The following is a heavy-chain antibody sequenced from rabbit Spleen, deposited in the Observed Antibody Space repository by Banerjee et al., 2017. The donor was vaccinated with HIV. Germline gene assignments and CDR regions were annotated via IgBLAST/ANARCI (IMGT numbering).Heavy chain of an antibody. V-gene: IGHV1S45*01. CDR2: VAAGVSLTS. CDR3: ARDTGSSFSSYGMDL. D-gene: IGHD8-1*01. CDR1: GFPFTYIDY. J-gene: IGHJ6*01. Sequence: QEQLEESGGGLVKPEGSLTLTCKASGFPFTYIDYLCWVRQPPGKGPEWIACVAAGVSLTSYYATWAKGRFTISETSSTTVTLQMTSLTVADTATYFCARDTGSSFSSYGMDLWGPGTLVTVS.